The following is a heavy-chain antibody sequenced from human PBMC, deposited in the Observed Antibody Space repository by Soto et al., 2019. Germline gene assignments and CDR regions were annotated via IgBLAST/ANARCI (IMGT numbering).Heavy chain of an antibody. CDR1: GFTFSSYD. J-gene: IGHJ3*02. CDR3: ARMGPEYAFDS. V-gene: IGHV3-13*01. D-gene: IGHD1-26*01. CDR2: IGTAGDT. Sequence: GGSLRLSCAASGFTFSSYDMHWVRQATGKGLEWVSAIGTAGDTYYPGSVKGRFTISRENAKNSLYLQMSSLRAGDTAVYYCARMGPEYAFDSWGQGTMVTVSS.